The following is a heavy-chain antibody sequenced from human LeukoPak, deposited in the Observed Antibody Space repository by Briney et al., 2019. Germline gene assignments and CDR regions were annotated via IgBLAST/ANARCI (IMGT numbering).Heavy chain of an antibody. CDR2: SSSHNGNT. V-gene: IGHV1-18*01. CDR3: ARVSTGNYRGDL. Sequence: ASVKVSCKASGYTFTSYSFGWVRQAPGQGLEWMGWSSSHNGNTNPAQKFQDRVTMTTDTSTSTAYMELRSLRSDDTAVYYCARVSTGNYRGDLWGQGTVVTVSS. CDR1: GYTFTSYS. D-gene: IGHD3-9*01. J-gene: IGHJ5*02.